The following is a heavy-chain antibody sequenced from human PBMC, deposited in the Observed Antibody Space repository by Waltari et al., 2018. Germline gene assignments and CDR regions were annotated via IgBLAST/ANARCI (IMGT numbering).Heavy chain of an antibody. CDR3: ARDTVGIAARQEYYYYYYMDV. CDR2: ISSNGGST. Sequence: EVQLVESGGGLVQPGGSLRLSCAASGFTFSSYAMHWVRQAPGKGLEYVSAISSNGGSTYYANSVKGRFTISRDNSKNTLYLQMGSLRAEDMAVYYCARDTVGIAARQEYYYYYYMDVWGKGTTVTISS. D-gene: IGHD6-6*01. V-gene: IGHV3-64*01. J-gene: IGHJ6*03. CDR1: GFTFSSYA.